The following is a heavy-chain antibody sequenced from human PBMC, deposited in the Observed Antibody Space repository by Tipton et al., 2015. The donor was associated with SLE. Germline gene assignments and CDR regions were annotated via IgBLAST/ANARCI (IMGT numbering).Heavy chain of an antibody. CDR2: INHSGST. CDR3: ARQPVYYYYYMDV. V-gene: IGHV4-38-2*02. CDR1: GYSISSGYY. Sequence: TLSLTCTVSGYSISSGYYWSWIRQPPGKGLEWIGEINHSGSTNYNPSLKSRVTISVDTSKNQFSLKLSSVTAADTAVYYCARQPVYYYYYMDVWGKGTTVTVSS. J-gene: IGHJ6*03.